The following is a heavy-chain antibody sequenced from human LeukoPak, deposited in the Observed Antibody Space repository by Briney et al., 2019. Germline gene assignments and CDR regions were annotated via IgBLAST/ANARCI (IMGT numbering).Heavy chain of an antibody. CDR3: ARDRRRFLEWLPFDY. D-gene: IGHD3-3*01. CDR2: ISSSSSTI. V-gene: IGHV3-48*01. Sequence: GGSLRLSCAASGFTFSSYSMNWVRQAPGKGLEWVSYISSSSSTIYYADSVKGRFTISRDNAKNSLYLQMNSLRAEDMAVYYCARDRRRFLEWLPFDYWGQGTLVTVSS. CDR1: GFTFSSYS. J-gene: IGHJ4*02.